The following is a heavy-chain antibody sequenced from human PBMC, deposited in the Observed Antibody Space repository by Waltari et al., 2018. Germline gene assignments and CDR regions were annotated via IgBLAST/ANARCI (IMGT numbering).Heavy chain of an antibody. CDR2: INYDGIQK. D-gene: IGHD2-2*01. CDR3: AKSRGFEY. J-gene: IGHJ4*02. CDR1: GFTFSRYW. V-gene: IGHV3-7*01. Sequence: EVQLVESGGGLVQPGGLLRLCWGASGFTFSRYWSSWVLQTPGKGLEWVANINYDGIQKYFVDSVKGRFTISRDNAKNSVYLQMNSLRVEDTAVYYCAKSRGFEYWGQGTLITVSS.